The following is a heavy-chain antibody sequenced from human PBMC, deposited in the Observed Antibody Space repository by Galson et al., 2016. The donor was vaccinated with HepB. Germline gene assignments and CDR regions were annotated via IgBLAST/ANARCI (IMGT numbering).Heavy chain of an antibody. J-gene: IGHJ6*02. V-gene: IGHV4-4*02. CDR2: IYHSGTT. CDR3: SREIWSGPAVSLGYYGMDV. D-gene: IGHD3-10*01. CDR1: GFAFDNYAM. Sequence: SLRLSCAASGFAFDNYAMSWVRQPPGKGLEWIGEIYHSGTTNYNPSLKSRVTILVDRAENHFSLKLSSVTAADTAVYYCSREIWSGPAVSLGYYGMDVWGQGTTVTVSS.